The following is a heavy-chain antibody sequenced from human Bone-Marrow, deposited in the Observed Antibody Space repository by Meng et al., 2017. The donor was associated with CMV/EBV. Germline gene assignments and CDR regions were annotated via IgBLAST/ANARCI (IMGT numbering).Heavy chain of an antibody. CDR3: ARGGSGWYGGWFDP. Sequence: SETLSLTCTVSGGSISSSSYYWGWIRQPPGKGLEWIGYIYYSGSTNYNPSLKSRVTISVDTSKNQFSLKLSSVTAADTAVYYCARGGSGWYGGWFDPWGQGTLVTVSS. D-gene: IGHD6-19*01. CDR1: GGSISSSSYY. CDR2: IYYSGST. V-gene: IGHV4-61*05. J-gene: IGHJ5*02.